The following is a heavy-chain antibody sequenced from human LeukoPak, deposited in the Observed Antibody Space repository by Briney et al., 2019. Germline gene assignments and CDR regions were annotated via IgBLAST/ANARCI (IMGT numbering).Heavy chain of an antibody. CDR2: IYPGDSDT. D-gene: IGHD2-15*01. CDR3: ARRWSYCSGGSCYPKDAFDI. Sequence: GESLKISXKGSGYSFTSYWIGWVRQMPGKGLEWMGIIYPGDSDTIYSPSFQGQVTISADKSISTAYLQWSSLKASDTAMYYCARRWSYCSGGSCYPKDAFDIWGQGTMVTVSS. CDR1: GYSFTSYW. J-gene: IGHJ3*02. V-gene: IGHV5-51*01.